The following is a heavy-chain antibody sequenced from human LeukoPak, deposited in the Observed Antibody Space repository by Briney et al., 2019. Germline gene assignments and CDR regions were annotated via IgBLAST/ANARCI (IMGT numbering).Heavy chain of an antibody. CDR3: TTDPTHTEWFGESHDAFDI. D-gene: IGHD3-10*01. CDR1: GFTFSNAW. CDR2: IKSKTDGGTT. Sequence: PGGSLRLSCAASGFTFSNAWMSWVRQAPGKGLEWVGRIKSKTDGGTTDYAAPAKGRFTISRDDSKNTLYLQMNSLKTEDTAVYYCTTDPTHTEWFGESHDAFDIWGQGTMVTVSS. J-gene: IGHJ3*02. V-gene: IGHV3-15*01.